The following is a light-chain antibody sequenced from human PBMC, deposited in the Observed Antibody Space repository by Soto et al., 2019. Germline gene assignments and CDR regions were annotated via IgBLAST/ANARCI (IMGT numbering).Light chain of an antibody. J-gene: IGKJ4*01. V-gene: IGKV1-5*01. CDR2: DTF. Sequence: DIQMTQSPSSLSASVGDRVSITCRASQSISSWWAWYQQKPGKAPKLLMCDTFSLESGVPSRFSGSRSGTEFTLTISSLQPDDYATYYCQQYNSYSPLTFCGGTKVEIK. CDR1: QSISSW. CDR3: QQYNSYSPLT.